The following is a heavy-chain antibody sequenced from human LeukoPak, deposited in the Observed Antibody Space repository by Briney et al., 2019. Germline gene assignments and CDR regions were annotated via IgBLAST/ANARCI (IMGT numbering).Heavy chain of an antibody. CDR1: GFTFSRYD. D-gene: IGHD3-3*01. Sequence: GGSLRLSCAASGFTFSRYDMHWVRQATGKSLEWVSAIGTVGDTYYPDSVKGRFTISRDNAKNSLYLQMNSLRAEDTAVYYCARDLVTYYDFWSGYSSENYGMDVWGQGTTVTVSS. V-gene: IGHV3-13*01. J-gene: IGHJ6*02. CDR2: IGTVGDT. CDR3: ARDLVTYYDFWSGYSSENYGMDV.